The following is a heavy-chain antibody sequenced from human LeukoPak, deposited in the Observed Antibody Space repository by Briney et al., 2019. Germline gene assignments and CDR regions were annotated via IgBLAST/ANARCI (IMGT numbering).Heavy chain of an antibody. CDR1: VYTFTSYG. D-gene: IGHD6-6*01. V-gene: IGHV1-18*01. CDR3: ARSELIAARQSLEPDFDY. CDR2: ISAYNGNT. Sequence: GASVKVSFKASVYTFTSYGISWVRQAPGQGLEWMGWISAYNGNTNYTQKLQGRVTMTRDTSTSTAYMELRSLRSDDTAVYYCARSELIAARQSLEPDFDYWGQGTLVTVSS. J-gene: IGHJ4*02.